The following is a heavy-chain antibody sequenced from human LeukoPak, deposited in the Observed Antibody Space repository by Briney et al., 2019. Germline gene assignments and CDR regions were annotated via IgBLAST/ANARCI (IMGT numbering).Heavy chain of an antibody. V-gene: IGHV3-23*01. Sequence: GGSLRLSCAASGFTFSSYAMSWVRQAPGKGLEWVSAISGSGGSTYYADSVKGRFTISRNNSKNTLYLQMNSLRAEDTAVYYCAKVSSSNGYSYGNGLDYWGQGTLVTVSS. J-gene: IGHJ4*02. CDR1: GFTFSSYA. CDR3: AKVSSSNGYSYGNGLDY. D-gene: IGHD5-18*01. CDR2: ISGSGGST.